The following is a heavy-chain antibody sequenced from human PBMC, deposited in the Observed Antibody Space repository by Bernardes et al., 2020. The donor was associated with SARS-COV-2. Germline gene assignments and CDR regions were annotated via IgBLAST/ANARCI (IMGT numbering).Heavy chain of an antibody. CDR1: GYTFTSHD. CDR2: MNPNSGNT. V-gene: IGHV1-8*01. CDR3: ARGRGWLQSSRNYGLDV. J-gene: IGHJ6*02. D-gene: IGHD5-12*01. Sequence: ASVKVSCKASGYTFTSHDINWVRQATGQGLAWMGWMNPNSGNTGYAQKFQGRVTMTRNTSISTVYMELSKLRSEDTAVYFCARGRGWLQSSRNYGLDVWGQGTTVTVSS.